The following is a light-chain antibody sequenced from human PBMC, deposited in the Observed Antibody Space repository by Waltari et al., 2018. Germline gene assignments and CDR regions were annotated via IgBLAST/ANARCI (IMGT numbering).Light chain of an antibody. J-gene: IGLJ2*01. V-gene: IGLV1-51*02. CDR2: ENN. CDR1: SHNIGKNY. CDR3: GTWDSSLSAVV. Sequence: QSVLTQPPSVSAAPGQKVTIPCSGSSHNIGKNYVSWYQHLPGTAPELLIYENNKRPSGIPDRFSGSKSGTSATLGITGLQTGDEADYYCGTWDSSLSAVVFGGGTKLTVL.